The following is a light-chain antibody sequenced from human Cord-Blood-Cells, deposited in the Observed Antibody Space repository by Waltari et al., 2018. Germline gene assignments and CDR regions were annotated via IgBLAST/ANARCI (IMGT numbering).Light chain of an antibody. V-gene: IGLV2-23*01. CDR2: EGS. CDR3: CSYAGSYV. Sequence: QSALTQPASVSGSPGQSITISCTGTSSDVGSYNLVSWYQQHPGKAPKLMIYEGSKRPSGGSDRFSGSKSGNTASLTIAGLQAEDEADYYCCSYAGSYVFGTGTKVTVL. CDR1: SSDVGSYNL. J-gene: IGLJ1*01.